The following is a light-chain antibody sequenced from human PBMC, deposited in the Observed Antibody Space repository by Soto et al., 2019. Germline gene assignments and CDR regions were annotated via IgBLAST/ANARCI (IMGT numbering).Light chain of an antibody. V-gene: IGLV2-14*01. CDR2: EVS. Sequence: QFVLTQPASVSGSRGQSITISCTGTSGDVDGYNYVSWYQQHPGKAPKLMIYEVSNRPSGVSNRFSGSKSGNTASLTISGLQAEDEADYYCSPYTSSSTYVFGTGTKVTVL. CDR3: SPYTSSSTYV. J-gene: IGLJ1*01. CDR1: SGDVDGYNY.